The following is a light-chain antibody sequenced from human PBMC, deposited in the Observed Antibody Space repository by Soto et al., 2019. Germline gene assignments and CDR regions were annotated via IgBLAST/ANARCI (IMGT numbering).Light chain of an antibody. Sequence: EIVLTQNPGTLSLSPGERATLSCRASQRVGSSYLAWYQHKPDQAPRLLIYGASGRATGTPDRFSGSGSGTDLSLTISRLEPEDFAVYYCQQYGNSPWTFGQGTKVDI. CDR2: GAS. CDR3: QQYGNSPWT. J-gene: IGKJ1*01. CDR1: QRVGSSY. V-gene: IGKV3-20*01.